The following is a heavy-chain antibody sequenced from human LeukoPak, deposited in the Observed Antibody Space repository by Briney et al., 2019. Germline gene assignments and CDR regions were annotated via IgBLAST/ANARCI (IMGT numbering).Heavy chain of an antibody. CDR2: INPNSGGT. D-gene: IGHD1-14*01. V-gene: IGHV1-2*02. CDR1: GYTFTGYY. J-gene: IGHJ4*02. Sequence: ASVKVSCKASGYTFTGYYLHWVRQAPGQGLEWMGWINPNSGGTNYAQKFQGRVTMTRDTSISTAYMELSRLRSDDTAVYYCARARSGELIRIWYFDYWGQGTLVTVSS. CDR3: ARARSGELIRIWYFDY.